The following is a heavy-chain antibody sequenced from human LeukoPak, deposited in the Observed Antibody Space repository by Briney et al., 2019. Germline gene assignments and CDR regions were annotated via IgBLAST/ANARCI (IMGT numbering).Heavy chain of an antibody. D-gene: IGHD2-15*01. CDR3: ARGFRYCSGGSCYPGVNWFDP. Sequence: SEILSLTCTVSGDSISSTTYNWGWIRQPPGKGLEWIGSIYYTGSTYYNPSLKSRVTMSVDTSKNQFSLKLNSVTAADTAVYYCARGFRYCSGGSCYPGVNWFDPWGQGTLVTVSS. V-gene: IGHV4-39*01. J-gene: IGHJ5*02. CDR2: IYYTGST. CDR1: GDSISSTTYN.